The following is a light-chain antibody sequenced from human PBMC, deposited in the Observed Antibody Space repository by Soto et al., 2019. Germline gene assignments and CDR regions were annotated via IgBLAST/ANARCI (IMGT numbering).Light chain of an antibody. Sequence: DIQMTQSPSSLSASVGDRVTITCQASQDISHYLNWYQQKPGKAPKLLIYDASNLETGFPSRFSGSGSGTDVTFTISSLQPEDIATYYCQQYENLPFTFGGGTKVEIK. V-gene: IGKV1-33*01. CDR1: QDISHY. CDR3: QQYENLPFT. J-gene: IGKJ4*01. CDR2: DAS.